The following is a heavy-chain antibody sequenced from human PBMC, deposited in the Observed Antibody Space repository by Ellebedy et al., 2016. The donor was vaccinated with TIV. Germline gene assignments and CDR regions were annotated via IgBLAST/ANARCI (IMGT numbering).Heavy chain of an antibody. Sequence: MPGGSLRLSCIVSGGSISGGNYYWAWIRQPPGKGLEWIGSLYYSGSTYSNPSLKSRVPISADTSKNQFSLKLTSVTAPDTAVYYCARISSSSAYYFDYWGQGNLVTVSS. D-gene: IGHD6-6*01. CDR2: LYYSGST. J-gene: IGHJ4*02. CDR1: GGSISGGNYY. CDR3: ARISSSSAYYFDY. V-gene: IGHV4-39*07.